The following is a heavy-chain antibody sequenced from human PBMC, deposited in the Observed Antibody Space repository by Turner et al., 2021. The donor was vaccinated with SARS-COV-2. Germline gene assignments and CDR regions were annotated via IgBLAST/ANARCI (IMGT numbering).Heavy chain of an antibody. V-gene: IGHV3-7*01. D-gene: IGHD6-13*01. CDR2: IKQDGSEK. Sequence: EVQLVESGGGLVQPGGSLRSSCAAAGFTFSSHWMSWVRQAPGKGLEWVANIKQDGSEKYYVDSVKGRFTISRDNAKNSLYLQMNSLRAEDTAVYYCARDLMFTAAAPYGRDVWGQGTTVTVSS. CDR1: GFTFSSHW. J-gene: IGHJ6*02. CDR3: ARDLMFTAAAPYGRDV.